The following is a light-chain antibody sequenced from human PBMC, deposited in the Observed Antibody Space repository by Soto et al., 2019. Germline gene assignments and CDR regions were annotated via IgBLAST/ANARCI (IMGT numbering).Light chain of an antibody. CDR3: QQSFTTPRT. V-gene: IGKV1-39*01. Sequence: DIQMTHSPSSLSASVGDRVTITCRASQSIANYLNWYQQRPGKAPKLLIYGASTLHSGVPSNFSGSGSGTDFTLTISGLQLEDFATYYCQQSFTTPRTFGQGTKVDIK. CDR1: QSIANY. CDR2: GAS. J-gene: IGKJ1*01.